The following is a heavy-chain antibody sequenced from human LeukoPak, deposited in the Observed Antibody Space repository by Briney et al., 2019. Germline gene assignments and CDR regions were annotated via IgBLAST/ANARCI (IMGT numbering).Heavy chain of an antibody. V-gene: IGHV4-59*05. D-gene: IGHD3-10*01. CDR3: ARHRSYYFDY. CDR2: IFYGGNT. Sequence: SETLSLTCTVSSGSISSHYWSWIRQPPGKGLEWVGSIFYGGNTSYNPSLKSRVTISVDTSKNQFSLKVDSVTAADTAVFYCARHRSYYFDYWGQGMLVAVSS. CDR1: SGSISSHY. J-gene: IGHJ4*02.